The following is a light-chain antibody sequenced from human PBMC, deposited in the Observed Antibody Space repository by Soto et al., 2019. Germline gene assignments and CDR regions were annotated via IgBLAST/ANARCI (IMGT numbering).Light chain of an antibody. V-gene: IGKV1-9*01. CDR3: QQINIYPYT. J-gene: IGKJ2*01. CDR1: QVITNH. CDR2: AAS. Sequence: DIQLTQSPSFLSASVGDRVTITCRASQVITNHLAWYHQKPGKAPKLLIYAASTLQSGVPSRFSGSGYGTEFSLSISSLQPEVFAAYYGQQINIYPYTFGQGTKLEIK.